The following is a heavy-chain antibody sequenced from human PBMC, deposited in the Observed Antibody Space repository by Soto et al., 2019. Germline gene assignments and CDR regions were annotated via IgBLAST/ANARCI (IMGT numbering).Heavy chain of an antibody. CDR1: GGTVASSHW. CDR3: ARESVTAGGNNCFDH. J-gene: IGHJ5*02. V-gene: IGHV4-4*02. Sequence: SETLSLTCGVSGGTVASSHWWRWVRQSPGRGLEWIGNVYHTGDTNFNPSLQSRVTFSVDKSNNQFSLRLTSVTAADTAVYFCARESVTAGGNNCFDHWGPGTLVTVSS. CDR2: VYHTGDT. D-gene: IGHD2-21*02.